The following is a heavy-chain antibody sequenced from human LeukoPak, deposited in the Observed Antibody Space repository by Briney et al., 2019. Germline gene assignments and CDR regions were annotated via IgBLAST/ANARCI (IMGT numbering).Heavy chain of an antibody. CDR2: FDPEDGET. Sequence: ASVKVSCKVSGYTLTELSMHWVRQAPGKGLEWMGGFDPEDGETIYAQKFQGRVTMTEDTSTDTAYMELSSLRSEDTAVYYCARSKPNPYDSSGALLLWGQGTLVTASS. J-gene: IGHJ4*02. CDR3: ARSKPNPYDSSGALLL. D-gene: IGHD3-22*01. V-gene: IGHV1-24*01. CDR1: GYTLTELS.